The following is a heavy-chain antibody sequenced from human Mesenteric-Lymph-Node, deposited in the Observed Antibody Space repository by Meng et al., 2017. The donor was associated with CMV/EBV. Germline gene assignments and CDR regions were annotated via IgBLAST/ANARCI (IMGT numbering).Heavy chain of an antibody. CDR1: GGSISSSSYY. V-gene: IGHV4-39*07. D-gene: IGHD3-10*01. CDR2: IYYSGFT. CDR3: ARVKYGSTNWFDP. Sequence: AGSLRLSRTVSGGSISSSSYYWGWIRQPPGKGLEWIGNIYYSGFTYYNPSLKSRLTISLDTSQNHFSLKVTSVTAADTAVYYCARVKYGSTNWFDPWGQGTLVTVSS. J-gene: IGHJ5*02.